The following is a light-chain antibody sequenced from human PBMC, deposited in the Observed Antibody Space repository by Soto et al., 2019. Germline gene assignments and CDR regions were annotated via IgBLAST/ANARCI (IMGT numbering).Light chain of an antibody. CDR2: VNSDGSH. CDR1: SGHSSYA. CDR3: QTWGTGNWV. V-gene: IGLV4-69*01. Sequence: QSVLTQSPSASASLGASVTLTCTLTSGHSSYAIAWHQQQPEKGPRYLMKVNSDGSHDKGDGIPDRFSGSSSGAERYLSISSLQSEDEGDYYCQTWGTGNWVFGGGTKLTVL. J-gene: IGLJ3*02.